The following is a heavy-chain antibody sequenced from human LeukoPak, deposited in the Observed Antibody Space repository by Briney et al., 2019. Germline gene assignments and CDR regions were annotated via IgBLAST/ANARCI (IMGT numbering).Heavy chain of an antibody. CDR3: VRDRDFDY. CDR2: ISWNSGNI. J-gene: IGHJ4*02. V-gene: IGHV3-9*01. CDR1: GFTFSSYV. Sequence: GGSLRLSCAASGFTFSSYVMHWVRQAPGKGLEWVSSISWNSGNIDYADSVKGRFTISRDNAKNSLYLQINSLRAEDTALYYCVRDRDFDYWGQGTLVTVSS.